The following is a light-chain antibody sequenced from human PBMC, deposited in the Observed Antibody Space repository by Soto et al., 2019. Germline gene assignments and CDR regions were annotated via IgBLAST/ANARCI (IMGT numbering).Light chain of an antibody. J-gene: IGKJ4*01. CDR3: QQYSDSVLT. Sequence: EIVLTQSPATLSLSPGERATLSCRASQTLTSNYLAWYQQKPGQAPRLLIHGAASSATGIPDRFSGSGSGTDFTLTISRLEPEDCAVYYCQQYSDSVLTFGGGTKVEIK. CDR2: GAA. V-gene: IGKV3-20*01. CDR1: QTLTSNY.